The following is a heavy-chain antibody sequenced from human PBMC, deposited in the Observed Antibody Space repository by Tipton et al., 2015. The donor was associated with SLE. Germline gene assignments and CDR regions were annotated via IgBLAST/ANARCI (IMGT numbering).Heavy chain of an antibody. Sequence: TLSLTCTVSGGSVSSYYWSWIRQPPREGLEWIGYIYCSGTTNYSPSLRSRVTISVDTSENQFSLRLTSVTDADTAVYYCARLEFWPGNRNYPNNWFDPWGQGTLVTVSS. CDR2: IYCSGTT. D-gene: IGHD1-7*01. V-gene: IGHV4-59*08. CDR1: GGSVSSYY. J-gene: IGHJ5*02. CDR3: ARLEFWPGNRNYPNNWFDP.